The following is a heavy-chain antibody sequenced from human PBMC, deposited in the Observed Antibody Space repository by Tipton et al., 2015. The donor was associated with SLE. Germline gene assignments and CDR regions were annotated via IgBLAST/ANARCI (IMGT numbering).Heavy chain of an antibody. Sequence: TLSLTCTVSGGSISSYYWSWIRQPAGKGLEWIGRIYTSGSTNYNPSLKSRVTMSVDTSKNPFSLKLSSVTAADTAVYYCAREWYYYDSSGYPDVWGQGTTVTVSS. CDR1: GGSISSYY. CDR2: IYTSGST. J-gene: IGHJ6*02. V-gene: IGHV4-4*07. CDR3: AREWYYYDSSGYPDV. D-gene: IGHD3-22*01.